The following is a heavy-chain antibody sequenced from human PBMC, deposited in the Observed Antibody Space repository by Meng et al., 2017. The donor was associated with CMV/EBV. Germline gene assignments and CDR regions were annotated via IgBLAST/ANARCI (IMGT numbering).Heavy chain of an antibody. D-gene: IGHD6-6*01. V-gene: IGHV4-59*01. CDR1: GGSISSYY. CDR3: ARDPVAARPGGYYYYYGMDV. J-gene: IGHJ6*02. CDR2: IYYSGST. Sequence: SQTRSLTRTVSGGSISSYYWSWIRQPPGKGLEWNGYIYYSGSTNYNPSLKSRVTISVDTSKNQFSLKLSSVTAADTAVYYCARDPVAARPGGYYYYYGMDVWGQGTTVTVSS.